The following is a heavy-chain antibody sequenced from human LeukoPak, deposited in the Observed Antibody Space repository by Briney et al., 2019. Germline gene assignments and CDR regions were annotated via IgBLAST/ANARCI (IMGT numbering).Heavy chain of an antibody. V-gene: IGHV4-34*01. CDR1: GGSLSGYY. Sequence: SEPLSLTCAVYGGSLSGYYWSWIRQPPGKGLEWIGEINHSGSTNYNPSLKSRVTISVDTSKNQFSLKLSSVTAADTAVYYCARGDYSNSYYFDYWGQGTLVTVSS. CDR3: ARGDYSNSYYFDY. D-gene: IGHD4-11*01. J-gene: IGHJ4*02. CDR2: INHSGST.